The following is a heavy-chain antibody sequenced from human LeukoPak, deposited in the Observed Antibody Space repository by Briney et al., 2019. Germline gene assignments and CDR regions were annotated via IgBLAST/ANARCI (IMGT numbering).Heavy chain of an antibody. CDR3: ARGKDYYDFRGYPTFHY. D-gene: IGHD3-22*01. Sequence: SETLSLTCAVYGGSFSGYYWNWIRQPPGKGLEWIGEINHSGSTNYNPSLKSRVTISVDTSKNQISLKLSSVTAADTAVYYCARGKDYYDFRGYPTFHYWGQGTLVTVSS. CDR2: INHSGST. J-gene: IGHJ4*02. CDR1: GGSFSGYY. V-gene: IGHV4-34*01.